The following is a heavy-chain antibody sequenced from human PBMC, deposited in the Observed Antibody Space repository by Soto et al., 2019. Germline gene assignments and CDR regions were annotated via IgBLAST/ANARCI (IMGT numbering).Heavy chain of an antibody. CDR3: ARVRSIAARPSLPAGHYYYYGMDV. D-gene: IGHD6-6*01. V-gene: IGHV1-69*13. CDR1: GGTFSSYA. Sequence: ASVKVSCKASGGTFSSYAISWVRQAPGQGLEWMGGIIPIFGTANYAQKFQGRVTITADESTSTAYMELSSLRSEDTAVYYCARVRSIAARPSLPAGHYYYYGMDVWGQGTTVTVSS. CDR2: IIPIFGTA. J-gene: IGHJ6*02.